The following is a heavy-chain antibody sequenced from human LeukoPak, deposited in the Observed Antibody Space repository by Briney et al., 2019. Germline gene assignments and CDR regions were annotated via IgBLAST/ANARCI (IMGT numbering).Heavy chain of an antibody. D-gene: IGHD1-26*01. CDR1: VYIFTNYG. CDR2: ISARNGKT. V-gene: IGHV1-18*01. Sequence: GASVKVSCKAFVYIFTNYGISWVRQAPGQGLEWMGWISARNGKTNYAQKVQGRVTMTTDTSATTAYMELRSLRSDDTAVYYCARDTEWEKNPDYFDYWGQGTLVTVSS. CDR3: ARDTEWEKNPDYFDY. J-gene: IGHJ4*02.